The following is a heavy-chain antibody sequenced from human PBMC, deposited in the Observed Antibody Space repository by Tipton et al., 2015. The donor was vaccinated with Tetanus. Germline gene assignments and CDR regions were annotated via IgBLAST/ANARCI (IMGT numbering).Heavy chain of an antibody. CDR1: GFQFSSYA. CDR2: IWYDGSDR. J-gene: IGHJ5*02. D-gene: IGHD2-21*01. Sequence: SLRLSCEASGFQFSSYAMHWVRQAPGKGLEWLAVIWYDGSDRFYADSVKGRFTISRDNSRNTLALQMTSLRVDDTGVYFCARDDFIRDSADTWGRGTLVSVSS. CDR3: ARDDFIRDSADT. V-gene: IGHV3-33*01.